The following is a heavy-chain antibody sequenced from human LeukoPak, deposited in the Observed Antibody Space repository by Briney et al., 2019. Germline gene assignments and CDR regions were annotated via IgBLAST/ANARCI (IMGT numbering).Heavy chain of an antibody. J-gene: IGHJ4*02. CDR2: ISSSSYI. CDR1: GFTFSSYS. V-gene: IGHV3-21*01. Sequence: PGGSLRLSCAASGFTFSSYSMNWVRQAPGKGLEWVSSISSSSYIYYADSVKGRFTISRDNAKNSLYLQMNSLRAEDTAVYYCARTYSSVAGTPSDYWGQGTLVTVSS. CDR3: ARTYSSVAGTPSDY. D-gene: IGHD6-19*01.